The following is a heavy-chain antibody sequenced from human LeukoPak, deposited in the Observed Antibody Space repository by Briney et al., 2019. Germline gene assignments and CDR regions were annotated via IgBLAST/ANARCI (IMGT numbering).Heavy chain of an antibody. CDR1: GFTFSSYA. D-gene: IGHD3-22*01. V-gene: IGHV3-23*01. CDR3: VEGGAPSYYDGSGDAYFDY. Sequence: EGSLRLSCAASGFTFSSYAMSWVRQAPGKGLEWVSVISASGGRTSYADSVKGRFTVSRDNSKNTLYLQMNSLRAEDTAVYFCVEGGAPSYYDGSGDAYFDYWGQGTLVTVSS. CDR2: ISASGGRT. J-gene: IGHJ4*02.